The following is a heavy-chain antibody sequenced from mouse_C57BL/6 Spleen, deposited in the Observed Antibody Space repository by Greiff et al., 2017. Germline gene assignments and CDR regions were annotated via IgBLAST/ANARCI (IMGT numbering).Heavy chain of an antibody. CDR3: ARELRMDYYAMDY. J-gene: IGHJ4*01. D-gene: IGHD1-1*01. CDR2: IYPGDGDT. CDR1: GYAFSSSW. V-gene: IGHV1-82*01. Sequence: QVQLQQSGPELVKPGASVKISCKASGYAFSSSWMNWVKQRPGKGLEWIGRIYPGDGDTNYNGKFKGKATLTADKSSSTAYMQLSSLTSEDSAVYFCARELRMDYYAMDYWGQGTSVTVSS.